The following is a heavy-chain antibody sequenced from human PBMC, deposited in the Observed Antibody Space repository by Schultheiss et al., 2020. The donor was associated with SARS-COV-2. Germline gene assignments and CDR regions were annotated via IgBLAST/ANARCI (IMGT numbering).Heavy chain of an antibody. J-gene: IGHJ5*02. V-gene: IGHV1-8*01. D-gene: IGHD6-13*01. Sequence: ASVKVSCKASGYTFTSYDINWVRQATGQGLEWMGWMNPNSGNTGYAQKFQGRVTMTRNTSISTAYMELSSLRSEDTAVYYCTRRLVAAADDKNWFDPWGQGTLVTVSS. CDR3: TRRLVAAADDKNWFDP. CDR1: GYTFTSYD. CDR2: MNPNSGNT.